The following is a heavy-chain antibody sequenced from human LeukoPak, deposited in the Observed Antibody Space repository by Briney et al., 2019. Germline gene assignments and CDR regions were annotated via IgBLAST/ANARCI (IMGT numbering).Heavy chain of an antibody. Sequence: GESLRISCKGSGYSFTTYWIGWVRQMPGKGLEWMGIIYPGDSDTRYSPSFQGQVTISADKSVSTAYLQWSSLKASDTAMYYCARQDYYYYYMDVWGKGTTVTISS. J-gene: IGHJ6*03. CDR1: GYSFTTYW. V-gene: IGHV5-51*01. CDR2: IYPGDSDT. CDR3: ARQDYYYYYMDV.